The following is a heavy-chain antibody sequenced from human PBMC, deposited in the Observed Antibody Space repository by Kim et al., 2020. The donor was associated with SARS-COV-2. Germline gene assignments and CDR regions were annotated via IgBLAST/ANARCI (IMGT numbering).Heavy chain of an antibody. CDR2: IYYSGST. Sequence: SETLSLTCTVSGGSISTYYWSWIRQPPGKGLEWIGHIYYSGSTKYNPSLKSRVTISVDTSKNHFSLKLNSVTAADTAVYYCAREERTYYGSGSFRYWGRG. CDR3: AREERTYYGSGSFRY. CDR1: GGSISTYY. D-gene: IGHD3-10*01. V-gene: IGHV4-59*01. J-gene: IGHJ4*02.